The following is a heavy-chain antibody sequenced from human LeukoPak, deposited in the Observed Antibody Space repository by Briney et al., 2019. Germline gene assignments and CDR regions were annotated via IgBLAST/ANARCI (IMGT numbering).Heavy chain of an antibody. CDR2: INPSGGST. J-gene: IGHJ4*02. CDR3: ARDTLVVWYGGNFYIDY. Sequence: ASVKVSCKASGYPFTSYYMHWVRQAPGQGLEWMGIINPSGGSTSYAQKFQGRVTMTRDTSTSTVYMKLSSLRSEDTAVYYCARDTLVVWYGGNFYIDYWGQGTLVAVSS. D-gene: IGHD4-23*01. V-gene: IGHV1-46*01. CDR1: GYPFTSYY.